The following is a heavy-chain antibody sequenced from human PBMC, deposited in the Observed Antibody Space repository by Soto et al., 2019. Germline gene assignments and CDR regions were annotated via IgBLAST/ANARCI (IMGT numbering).Heavy chain of an antibody. D-gene: IGHD5-12*01. CDR3: ARGVVATIFDYYYYYMDV. J-gene: IGHJ6*03. Sequence: QTLSLTCAISGDSVSSNSAAWNWIRQSPSRGLEWLGRTYYRSKWYNDYAVSVKSRITINPDTSKNQFSLQLNSVTPEDTAVYHCARGVVATIFDYYYYYMDVWGKGTTVTVSS. V-gene: IGHV6-1*01. CDR2: TYYRSKWYN. CDR1: GDSVSSNSAA.